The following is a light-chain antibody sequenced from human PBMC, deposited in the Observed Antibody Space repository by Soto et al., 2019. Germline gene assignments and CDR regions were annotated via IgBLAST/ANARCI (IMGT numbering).Light chain of an antibody. J-gene: IGKJ2*01. CDR2: GAS. V-gene: IGKV3-20*01. Sequence: EIVLTQSPGTLSLSPGERAALTCRASQSVSSSYLAWYQQKPGQAPRLLIYGASSRATGIPDRFSGSGSGTDFTLTINRLELEDFAVYYCHQYGSSPYTFGQGTKLEI. CDR1: QSVSSSY. CDR3: HQYGSSPYT.